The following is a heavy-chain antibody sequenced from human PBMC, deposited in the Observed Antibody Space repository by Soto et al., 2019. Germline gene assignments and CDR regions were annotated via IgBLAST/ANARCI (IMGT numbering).Heavy chain of an antibody. CDR1: GYTFTSNG. CDR3: ARDGYGDYGY. J-gene: IGHJ4*02. CDR2: ISTYNGNT. Sequence: QVQLVQSGAEVKKPGTSVKVSCKAPGYTFTSNGISWVRQAPGQGLEWMGWISTYNGNTNYAQKLQGRVTMTRDTSTSIAYMEMRDLRSDDTAVYYCARDGYGDYGYWGQGSLVTVAS. V-gene: IGHV1-18*01. D-gene: IGHD4-17*01.